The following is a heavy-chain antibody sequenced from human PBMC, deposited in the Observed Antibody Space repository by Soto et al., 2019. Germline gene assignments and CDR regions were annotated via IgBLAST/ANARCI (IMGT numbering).Heavy chain of an antibody. CDR1: GYTLTELS. Sequence: ASVKVSCKVSGYTLTELSMHWVRQAPGKGLEWMGGFDPEDGETIYAQKFQGRVTMTEDTSTDTAYMELSSLRSEDTAVYYCATPRGGTYYFDYWGQGTLVTVSS. CDR2: FDPEDGET. D-gene: IGHD3-16*01. V-gene: IGHV1-24*01. CDR3: ATPRGGTYYFDY. J-gene: IGHJ4*02.